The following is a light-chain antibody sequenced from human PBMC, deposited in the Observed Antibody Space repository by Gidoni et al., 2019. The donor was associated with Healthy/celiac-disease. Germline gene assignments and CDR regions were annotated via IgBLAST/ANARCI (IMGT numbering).Light chain of an antibody. CDR3: QQYYSTPWT. Sequence: DSVMTQSPDSVAVSLGERATVNCKSSQSVLYSSNNKNYLAWYQQKPGQPPKLLIYWASTRESGVPDRFSGSGSGTDFTLTISSLQAEDVAVYYCQQYYSTPWTFGQGTKVEIK. CDR1: QSVLYSSNNKNY. J-gene: IGKJ1*01. CDR2: WAS. V-gene: IGKV4-1*01.